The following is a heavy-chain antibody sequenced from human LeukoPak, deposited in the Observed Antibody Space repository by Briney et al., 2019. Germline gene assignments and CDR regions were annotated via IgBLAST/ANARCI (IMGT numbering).Heavy chain of an antibody. D-gene: IGHD3-3*01. CDR3: ARQGLTIFGGRGAFDI. CDR1: GYSFTSYW. V-gene: IGHV5-51*01. Sequence: GESLKISCKGSGYSFTSYWIGWVRQMPGKGLEWMGIIYPGDSDTRYSPSFQGQVTISADKSISTAYLQWSSLKASDTAMYYCARQGLTIFGGRGAFDIWGQGTMVTVSS. CDR2: IYPGDSDT. J-gene: IGHJ3*02.